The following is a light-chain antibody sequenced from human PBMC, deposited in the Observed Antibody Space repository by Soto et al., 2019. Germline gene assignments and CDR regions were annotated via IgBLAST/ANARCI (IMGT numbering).Light chain of an antibody. V-gene: IGKV3-15*01. J-gene: IGKJ2*01. CDR3: QQYNNWPPYT. CDR2: DAS. Sequence: EIVMTQSPATLSVSTGERATLSCRASQSVSSNLAWYQQKPSQAPRLLIYDASTRATGIPARFSGSGSGTEFTLTISSLQSENFAVYYCQQYNNWPPYTFGQGTKLEIK. CDR1: QSVSSN.